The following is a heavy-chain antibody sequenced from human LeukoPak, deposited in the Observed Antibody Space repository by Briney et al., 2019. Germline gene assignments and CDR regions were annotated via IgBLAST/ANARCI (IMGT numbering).Heavy chain of an antibody. CDR1: GFTFSRYG. CDR2: IYSGGST. J-gene: IGHJ4*02. CDR3: ARRAGDYSHPYDY. V-gene: IGHV3-53*01. D-gene: IGHD3-22*01. Sequence: GGSLRLSCAASGFTFSRYGMHWVRQAPGKGLEWVSIIYSGGSTFYADSVKGRFTISRDNSKNTVHLQMNSLRAEDTAVYYCARRAGDYSHPYDYWGQGTLVTVSS.